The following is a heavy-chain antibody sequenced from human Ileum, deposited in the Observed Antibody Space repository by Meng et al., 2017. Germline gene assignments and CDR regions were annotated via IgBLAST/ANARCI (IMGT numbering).Heavy chain of an antibody. CDR1: GDSISSGDHY. D-gene: IGHD3-22*01. V-gene: IGHV4-31*03. Sequence: VQLQESGPGLVKPSQTLSLTCTVSGDSISSGDHYWTWSRQHPGKGLEWIGYFYFSGSTYYNPSLKSRVSISVDTSKNQFSLRMSSVTAADTAVYYCARYYYDSSGVTWFDPWGQGNLVTVSS. J-gene: IGHJ5*02. CDR2: FYFSGST. CDR3: ARYYYDSSGVTWFDP.